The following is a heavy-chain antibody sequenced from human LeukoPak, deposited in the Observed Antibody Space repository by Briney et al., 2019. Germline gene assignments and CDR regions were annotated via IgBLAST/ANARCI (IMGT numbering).Heavy chain of an antibody. CDR2: SSGSGGST. J-gene: IGHJ4*02. Sequence: GGSLRLSCAASGFTLSSYAMSWVRQAPGKGLEWVSASSGSGGSTYYADSVKGRFTISRDNSKNTLYLQMNSLRAEDTAVYYCAKDARYCSSTSCVDTTGYWGQGTLVTVSS. D-gene: IGHD2-2*01. CDR3: AKDARYCSSTSCVDTTGY. CDR1: GFTLSSYA. V-gene: IGHV3-23*01.